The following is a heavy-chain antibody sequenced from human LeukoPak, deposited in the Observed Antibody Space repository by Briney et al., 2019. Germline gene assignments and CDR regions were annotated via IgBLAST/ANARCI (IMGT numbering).Heavy chain of an antibody. CDR2: ISGSVDNT. D-gene: IGHD3-10*01. CDR3: ARGSEGSGSYYNVFDY. V-gene: IGHV3-23*01. CDR1: GFTFSSYA. J-gene: IGHJ4*02. Sequence: GGSLRLSRAASGFTFSSYAMSWVRQAAGKGLEWASAISGSVDNTYYEDAVKGRFSIYRDNSKNTLYLQMNSLRAEDTTVYYCARGSEGSGSYYNVFDYWGQGTLVTVSS.